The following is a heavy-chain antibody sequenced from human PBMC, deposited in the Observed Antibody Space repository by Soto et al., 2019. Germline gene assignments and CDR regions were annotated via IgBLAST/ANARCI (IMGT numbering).Heavy chain of an antibody. CDR2: IYNNGRRT. CDR1: GGSVSVYY. V-gene: IGHV4-4*07. CDR3: ARWEFGGIVN. Sequence: SETLSLTCSVSGGSVSVYYWSWIRQPAGKGLEWIGRIYNNGRRTNDNPSLKSRVTMSVDTSTNQFSLKMRFVTAAETAVYYCARWEFGGIVNWGQGTLVTVS. J-gene: IGHJ4*02. D-gene: IGHD1-26*01.